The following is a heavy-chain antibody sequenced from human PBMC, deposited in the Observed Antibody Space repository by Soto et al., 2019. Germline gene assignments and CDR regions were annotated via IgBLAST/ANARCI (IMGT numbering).Heavy chain of an antibody. CDR3: ARDRITLANDAFDI. D-gene: IGHD3-10*01. CDR1: GGSISSYY. J-gene: IGHJ3*02. CDR2: IYTSGST. Sequence: SEALSLTCTVSGGSISSYYWSWIRQPAGKGLEWIGRIYTSGSTNYNPSLKSRVTMSVDTSKNQFSLNLSSVTAAADTAVYYCARDRITLANDAFDIWGQGTMVTVSS. V-gene: IGHV4-4*07.